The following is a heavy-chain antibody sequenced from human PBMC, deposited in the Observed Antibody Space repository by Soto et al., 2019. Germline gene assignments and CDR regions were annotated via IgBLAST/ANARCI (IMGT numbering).Heavy chain of an antibody. CDR3: ARSQDGGWYVDY. CDR1: GYTFTGYY. CDR2: INPNSGGT. V-gene: IGHV1-2*04. J-gene: IGHJ4*02. Sequence: ASVKVSCKASGYTFTGYYMHWVRQAPGQGLEWMGWINPNSGGTNYAQKFQGWVTMTRNTSISTAYMELSSLRSEDTAVYYCARSQDGGWYVDYWGQGTLVTVSS. D-gene: IGHD6-19*01.